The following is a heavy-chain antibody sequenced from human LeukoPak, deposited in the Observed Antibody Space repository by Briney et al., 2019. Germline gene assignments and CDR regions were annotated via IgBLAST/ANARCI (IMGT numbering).Heavy chain of an antibody. D-gene: IGHD2-2*01. Sequence: SVKVSCKASGFTFTSSAVQWVRQARGQRLEWIGWIVVGSGNTNYAQKFQERVTITRDMSTSTAYMELSSLRSEDTAVYYCAAEDCSSTSCSRDYYYMDVWGKGTTVTVSS. V-gene: IGHV1-58*01. CDR2: IVVGSGNT. CDR3: AAEDCSSTSCSRDYYYMDV. CDR1: GFTFTSSA. J-gene: IGHJ6*03.